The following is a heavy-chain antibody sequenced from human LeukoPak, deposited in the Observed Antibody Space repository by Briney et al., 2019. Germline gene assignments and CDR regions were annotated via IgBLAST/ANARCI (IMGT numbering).Heavy chain of an antibody. CDR2: INPSGGST. V-gene: IGHV1-46*01. J-gene: IGHJ4*02. CDR1: GYTFTSYY. Sequence: GASVKVSCKASGYTFTSYYMHWVRQAPGQGLEWMGIINPSGGSTSYAQKFQGRVTMTRDTSTSTVYMELSSPRSEDTAVYYCARDERNCSGGSCYALHFDYWGQGTLVTVSS. D-gene: IGHD2-15*01. CDR3: ARDERNCSGGSCYALHFDY.